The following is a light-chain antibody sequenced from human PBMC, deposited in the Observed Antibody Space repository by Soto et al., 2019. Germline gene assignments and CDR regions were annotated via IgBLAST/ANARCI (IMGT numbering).Light chain of an antibody. CDR1: SSDVGGYNY. J-gene: IGLJ1*01. Sequence: LTQPASVSGSPGQSITISCTGTSSDVGGYNYVSWYQQHPGKAPKLMIYEVSNRPSGVSNRFSGSKSGNTASPTISGLQAEDEADYYCSSYTSSSTYVFGTGTKVTVL. V-gene: IGLV2-14*01. CDR2: EVS. CDR3: SSYTSSSTYV.